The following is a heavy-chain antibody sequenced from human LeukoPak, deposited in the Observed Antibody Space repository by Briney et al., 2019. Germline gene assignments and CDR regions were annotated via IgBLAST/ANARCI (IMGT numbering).Heavy chain of an antibody. J-gene: IGHJ5*02. CDR1: GFTFSSYG. CDR3: ARDREQTTVTTGGFDP. V-gene: IGHV3-33*01. Sequence: GRSLRLSCAASGFTFSSYGMHWVRQAPGKGLEWVAVIWYDGSNKYYADSVKGRFTISRDNSKNTLYLQMNSPRAEDTAVYYCARDREQTTVTTGGFDPWGQGTLVTVSS. CDR2: IWYDGSNK. D-gene: IGHD4-17*01.